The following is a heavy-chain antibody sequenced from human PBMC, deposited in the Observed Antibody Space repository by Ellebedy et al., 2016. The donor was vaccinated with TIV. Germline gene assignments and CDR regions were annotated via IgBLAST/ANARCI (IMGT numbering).Heavy chain of an antibody. CDR1: GGTFSSYA. CDR2: LIPIFGTA. CDR3: ARSWADCSNGVCYSDNWLDP. Sequence: AASVKVSCKASGGTFSSYAISWVRQAPGQGLAWMGGLIPIFGTANYAQKFQGRVTITADKFTRTVYMELSSLRSEDTDVYYCARSWADCSNGVCYSDNWLDPWGQGTLVTVSS. J-gene: IGHJ5*02. D-gene: IGHD2-8*01. V-gene: IGHV1-69*06.